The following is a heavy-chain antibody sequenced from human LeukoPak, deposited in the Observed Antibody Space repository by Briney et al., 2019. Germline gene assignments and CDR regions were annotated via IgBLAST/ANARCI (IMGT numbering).Heavy chain of an antibody. CDR1: GGSISSYY. Sequence: PSETLSLTCTVSGGSISSYYWNWIRQPAGKGLEWIGRIYTSGSTNYNPSLKSRVTMSVDTPKNQFSLKLSSVTAADTAVYYCARDRFARGYYFDYWGQGTLVTVSS. CDR3: ARDRFARGYYFDY. V-gene: IGHV4-4*07. CDR2: IYTSGST. D-gene: IGHD3-3*01. J-gene: IGHJ4*02.